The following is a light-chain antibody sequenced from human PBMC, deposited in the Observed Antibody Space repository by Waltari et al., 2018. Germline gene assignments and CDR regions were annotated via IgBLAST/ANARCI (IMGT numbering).Light chain of an antibody. CDR3: AAWDDDLNGAV. CDR1: RSNIGRNT. CDR2: TNN. J-gene: IGLJ7*01. Sequence: QSVLTQPPSASGTPGQRVTVSCSGSRSNIGRNTVTGYQHLPGRAPKVLIHTNNQRPSGVPDRFSASKSATSASLAISGLQSEDEGDYYCAAWDDDLNGAVFGGGTQVTVL. V-gene: IGLV1-44*01.